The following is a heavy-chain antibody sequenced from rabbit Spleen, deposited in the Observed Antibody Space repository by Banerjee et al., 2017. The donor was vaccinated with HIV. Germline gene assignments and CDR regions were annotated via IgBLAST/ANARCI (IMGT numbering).Heavy chain of an antibody. J-gene: IGHJ4*01. V-gene: IGHV1S45*01. CDR1: GLDFSSSYY. CDR2: IDTGSGST. CDR3: ARDLADAIGWNFDL. D-gene: IGHD4-1*01. Sequence: QEQLVEYGGDLVQPEGSLTLTCKASGLDFSSSYYMCWVRQAPGKGLEWIGCIDTGSGSTYSATWAKGRFTISKTSSTTVTLQMTSLTAADTASYFCARDLADAIGWNFDLWGPGTLVTVS.